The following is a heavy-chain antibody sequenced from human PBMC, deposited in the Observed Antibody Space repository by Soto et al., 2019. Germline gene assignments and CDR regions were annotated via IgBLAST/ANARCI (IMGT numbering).Heavy chain of an antibody. CDR2: ISWNSGSI. D-gene: IGHD2-2*03. CDR1: GFTFDDYA. V-gene: IGHV3-9*01. CDR3: AKAFGYCSSTSCSNYYYMDV. Sequence: ESGGGLVQPGRSLRLSCAASGFTFDDYAMHWVRQAPGKGLEWVSGISWNSGSIGYADSVKGRFTISRDNAKNSLYLQMNSLRAEDTALYYCAKAFGYCSSTSCSNYYYMDVWGKGTMVTVSS. J-gene: IGHJ6*03.